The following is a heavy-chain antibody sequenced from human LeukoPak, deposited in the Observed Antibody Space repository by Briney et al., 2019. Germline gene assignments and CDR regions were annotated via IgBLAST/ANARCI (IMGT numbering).Heavy chain of an antibody. CDR3: ARFSVAAAGTGWFDP. CDR2: IYYSGST. D-gene: IGHD6-13*01. J-gene: IGHJ5*02. Sequence: ASETLSLTCTVSGVSISSYYWSWIRQPPGKGLELIGYIYYSGSTNYNPFIKSRVTISIDTSKNQLSLKLSSVTAADTAVYYCARFSVAAAGTGWFDPWGQGTLVTVSA. CDR1: GVSISSYY. V-gene: IGHV4-59*01.